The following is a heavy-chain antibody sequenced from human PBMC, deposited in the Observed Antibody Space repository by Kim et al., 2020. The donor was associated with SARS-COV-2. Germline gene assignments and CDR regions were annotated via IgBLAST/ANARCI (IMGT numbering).Heavy chain of an antibody. CDR1: GGSISSYY. CDR3: ARGNVLQGFDY. D-gene: IGHD3-10*01. CDR2: IYYSGCT. V-gene: IGHV4-59*13. Sequence: SETLSLTCTVSGGSISSYYWSWIRQPPGKGLEWIGYIYYSGCTNYNPSLKSRVTISVDTSKNQFSLKLSSVTAADTAVYYCARGNVLQGFDYWGQGTLVTVSS. J-gene: IGHJ4*02.